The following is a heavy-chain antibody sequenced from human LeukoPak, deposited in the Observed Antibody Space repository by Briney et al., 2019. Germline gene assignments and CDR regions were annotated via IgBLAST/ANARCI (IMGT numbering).Heavy chain of an antibody. CDR2: IYYSGST. V-gene: IGHV4-30-4*01. CDR1: GGSISSGDYY. D-gene: IGHD3-9*01. Sequence: SETLSLTCTVSGGSISSGDYYWSWIRQPPGKGLEWIGYIYYSGSTYYNPSLKSRVTISVDASTNQFSLKLSSVTAVDTAVYYCARDDFDHYFDYWGQGTLVTVSS. J-gene: IGHJ4*02. CDR3: ARDDFDHYFDY.